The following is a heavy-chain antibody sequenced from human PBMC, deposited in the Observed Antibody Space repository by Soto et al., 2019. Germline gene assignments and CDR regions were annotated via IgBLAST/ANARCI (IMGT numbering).Heavy chain of an antibody. D-gene: IGHD3-9*01. CDR1: GASLARGGFY. J-gene: IGHJ4*02. CDR2: IYYSGST. Sequence: QVQLQESGAGVVKPSQTLYLTCAVSGASLARGGFYWIWIRQYPGKGLEWIGDIYYSGSTRYSPSIKIRITISVDTSKNQFSLELSSVTAAATAPYYCATYYDIVNGAMGPLNYWGQGILVTVSS. CDR3: ATYYDIVNGAMGPLNY. V-gene: IGHV4-31*11.